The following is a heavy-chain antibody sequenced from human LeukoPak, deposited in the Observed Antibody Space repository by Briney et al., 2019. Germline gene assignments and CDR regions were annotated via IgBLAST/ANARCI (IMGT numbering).Heavy chain of an antibody. CDR1: GYSFTSYW. V-gene: IGHV5-51*01. D-gene: IGHD4-17*01. J-gene: IGHJ4*02. CDR2: IYPGDSDT. Sequence: GQSLKISCKGSGYSFTSYWIGWVRQMPGKGLDWMGTIYPGDSDTRYSPSIQGQVTISADKSISTAYLQWSSLKASDTAMYYFATRHYGDYQFDSQFDYWGQGTLVTVSS. CDR3: ATRHYGDYQFDSQFDY.